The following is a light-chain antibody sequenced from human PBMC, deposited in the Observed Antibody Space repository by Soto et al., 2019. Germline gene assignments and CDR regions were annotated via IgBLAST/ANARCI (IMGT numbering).Light chain of an antibody. CDR2: GAS. V-gene: IGKV3-20*01. J-gene: IGKJ1*01. CDR1: QSVSNNY. Sequence: IGWTQSPGTLYMSPGERATLSCRASQSVSNNYLAWYQQKPGQAPRLLIYGASNRATGIPDRFSGSGSGTDFTLTISRLEPEDFAVYYCQQYGSSGTFGQGTKVDIK. CDR3: QQYGSSGT.